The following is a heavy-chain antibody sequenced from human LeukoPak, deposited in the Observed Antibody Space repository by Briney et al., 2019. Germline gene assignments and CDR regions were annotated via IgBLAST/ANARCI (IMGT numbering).Heavy chain of an antibody. J-gene: IGHJ3*02. CDR1: GVSLSTTGVG. D-gene: IGHD4-17*01. Sequence: SGPTLVNPTQTLTXTCTFSGVSLSTTGVGVGWIRQPPGKALEWLALIYWNDDKRYSPSLKSRLTITKDTSKNQVVLTMTNMDPVDTATYYCAHSGTVTTPHDAFDMWGQGTMVTVSS. CDR2: IYWNDDK. CDR3: AHSGTVTTPHDAFDM. V-gene: IGHV2-5*01.